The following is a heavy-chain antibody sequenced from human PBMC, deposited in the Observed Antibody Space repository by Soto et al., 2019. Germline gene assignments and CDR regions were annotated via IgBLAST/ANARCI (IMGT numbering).Heavy chain of an antibody. CDR1: GFTFSSYG. Sequence: QVQLVESGGGVVQPGRSLRHSCAASGFTFSSYGMHWVRQAPGKGLEWVAVISYDGSNKYYADSVKGRFTISRDNSKKTLYLQMNSLRAEDTAVYYCQSGLGATVAPFDYWGQGTLVTVSS. D-gene: IGHD1-26*01. V-gene: IGHV3-30*03. CDR2: ISYDGSNK. J-gene: IGHJ4*02. CDR3: QSGLGATVAPFDY.